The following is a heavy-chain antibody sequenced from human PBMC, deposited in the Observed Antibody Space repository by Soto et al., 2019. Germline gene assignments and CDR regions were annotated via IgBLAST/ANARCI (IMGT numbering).Heavy chain of an antibody. Sequence: EVQLVESGGGLVKPGGSLRLSCAASGFTFSSYSMNWVRQAPGKGLEWVSSISSGSSYIYYADSVKGRFTISRDNAKNSLYLQMSRLRAEDTAVYYCARSSGGAGKLWNYYGSAGWGQGTTLTVSS. J-gene: IGHJ6*02. D-gene: IGHD3-10*01. CDR3: ARSSGGAGKLWNYYGSAG. CDR2: ISSGSSYI. CDR1: GFTFSSYS. V-gene: IGHV3-21*06.